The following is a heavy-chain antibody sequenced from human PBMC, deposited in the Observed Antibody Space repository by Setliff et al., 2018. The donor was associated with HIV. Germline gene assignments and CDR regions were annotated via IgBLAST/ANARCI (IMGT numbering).Heavy chain of an antibody. CDR2: IYYSGST. CDR1: SGSISSSPYY. J-gene: IGHJ3*01. D-gene: IGHD2-21*02. Sequence: PSETLSLTCTVSSGSISSSPYYWAWIRQPPGKGLEWIGTIYYSGSTYYNPSLKSRVSISVDTSKNQFSLKLTSVSAADTAVYYCARGEACGGGCHYAFELWGRGTMVTVSS. CDR3: ARGEACGGGCHYAFEL. V-gene: IGHV4-39*01.